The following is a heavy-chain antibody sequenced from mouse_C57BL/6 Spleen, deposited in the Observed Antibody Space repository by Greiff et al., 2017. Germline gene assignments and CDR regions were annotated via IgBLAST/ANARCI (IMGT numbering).Heavy chain of an antibody. CDR3: VRQETFYWYFDL. V-gene: IGHV10-1*01. J-gene: IGHJ1*03. Sequence: EVQVVESGGGLVQPKGSLKLSCAASGFSFNTYAMNWVRQAPGKGLEWVARIRSKSNNYATYYADSVKDRFTISRDDSESMLYLQMNNLKTEDTAMYYCVRQETFYWYFDLWGTGTTVTVSS. CDR2: IRSKSNNYAT. CDR1: GFSFNTYA.